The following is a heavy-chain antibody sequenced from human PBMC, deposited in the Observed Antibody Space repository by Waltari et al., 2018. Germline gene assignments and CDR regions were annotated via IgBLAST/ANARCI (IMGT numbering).Heavy chain of an antibody. CDR1: GFTFSSYG. D-gene: IGHD1-26*01. CDR2: IRYDGSNK. J-gene: IGHJ3*02. V-gene: IGHV3-30*02. Sequence: QVQLVESGGGVVQPGGSLRLSCAASGFTFSSYGMHWVRQAPGKGLEWVAFIRYDGSNKYYADSVKGRFTISRDNSKNTLYLQMNSLRAEDTAVYYCAKMVGATEAFDIWGQGTMVTVSS. CDR3: AKMVGATEAFDI.